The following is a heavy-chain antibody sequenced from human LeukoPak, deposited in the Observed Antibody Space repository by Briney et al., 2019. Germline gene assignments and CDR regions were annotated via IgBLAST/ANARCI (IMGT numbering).Heavy chain of an antibody. Sequence: SETLSLTCSVSGGSVSSYYWSWIRQSPGQGLEWIGYIHNSGRTNYNPSLKSRVTGFVDTSKNQVSLRLSSVTAVDTAVYYCARHGTISSESYFDYWGQGALVTVPS. D-gene: IGHD1-14*01. J-gene: IGHJ4*02. V-gene: IGHV4-59*08. CDR2: IHNSGRT. CDR1: GGSVSSYY. CDR3: ARHGTISSESYFDY.